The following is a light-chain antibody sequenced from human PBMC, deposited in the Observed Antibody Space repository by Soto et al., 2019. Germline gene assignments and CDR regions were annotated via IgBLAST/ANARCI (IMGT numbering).Light chain of an antibody. CDR2: EVI. Sequence: SFLTQSASVSGSPGQSIPMPCTGTSSDVGGYDYVSWYQQHPGKVPKLIIYEVIKRPSGVSHRFSGSKSGNTASLTISGLQTEDEADYYCSSYTTSSALVFGGGTKVTVL. J-gene: IGLJ2*01. CDR3: SSYTTSSALV. V-gene: IGLV2-14*01. CDR1: SSDVGGYDY.